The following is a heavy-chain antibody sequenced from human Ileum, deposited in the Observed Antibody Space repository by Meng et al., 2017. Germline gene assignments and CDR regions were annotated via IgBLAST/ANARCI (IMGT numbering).Heavy chain of an antibody. CDR1: GGSISCNNW. D-gene: IGHD3-10*01. Sequence: QGALEESGPGLVQPSGTLALPCAVSGGSISCNNWWRLVHEPPGKGLEWFWEIYHSGSTNYNPSLKSRVTISVDNSKNQFSLKLSSVTAADTAVYYCARDSPGELAPTYYWGQGTLVTVSS. J-gene: IGHJ4*02. V-gene: IGHV4-4*02. CDR3: ARDSPGELAPTYY. CDR2: IYHSGST.